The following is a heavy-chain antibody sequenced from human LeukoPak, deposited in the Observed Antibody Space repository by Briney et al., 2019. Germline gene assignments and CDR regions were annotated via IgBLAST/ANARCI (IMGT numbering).Heavy chain of an antibody. D-gene: IGHD2-21*01. CDR3: ARRFGELAHFDY. J-gene: IGHJ4*02. CDR1: GGSFSGYY. V-gene: IGHV4-34*01. Sequence: PSETLSLTCAVYGGSFSGYYWSWIRQPPGKGLEWIGEINHSGSTNYNPSLKSRVTISVDTSKNQFSLKLSSVTAADTAVYYCARRFGELAHFDYWGQGTLVTVSS. CDR2: INHSGST.